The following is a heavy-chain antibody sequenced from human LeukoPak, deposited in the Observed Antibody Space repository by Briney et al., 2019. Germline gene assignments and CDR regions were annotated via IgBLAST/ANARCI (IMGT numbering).Heavy chain of an antibody. CDR1: GGSISSSNW. V-gene: IGHV4-4*02. J-gene: IGHJ3*02. D-gene: IGHD6-19*01. CDR3: ARALAVATVAAFDI. CDR2: IYHSGST. Sequence: SETLSLTCAVSGGSISSSNWWSWVRQPPGKGLEWIGEIYHSGSTNYNPSLKSRVTISVDKSKNQFSLKLSSVTAADTAVYYCARALAVATVAAFDIWGQGTMVTVSS.